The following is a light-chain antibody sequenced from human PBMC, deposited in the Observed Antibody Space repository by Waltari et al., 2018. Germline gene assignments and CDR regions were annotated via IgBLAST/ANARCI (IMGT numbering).Light chain of an antibody. CDR3: MQGTAWPWT. V-gene: IGKV2-30*01. CDR1: DSLLYKDGNTY. Sequence: DVVMTQSPLSLPVTLGQPASISCWSSDSLLYKDGNTYLSWFHQRPGQSPRRLIFEVSNRDSGVPDRFSGSGSGTDFTLKISRVEAEDVGVYYCMQGTAWPWTFGQGTEVEIK. J-gene: IGKJ1*01. CDR2: EVS.